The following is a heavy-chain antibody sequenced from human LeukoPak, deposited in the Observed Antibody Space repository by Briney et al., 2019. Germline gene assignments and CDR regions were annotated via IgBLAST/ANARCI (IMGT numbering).Heavy chain of an antibody. J-gene: IGHJ4*02. D-gene: IGHD3-16*01. CDR2: ISSNGGST. CDR1: GFTFSSYA. Sequence: GGSLRLSCAASGFTFSSYAMHWVRQAPGKGLEYVSAISSNGGSTYYANSVKGRFTISRDNSKNTLYLQMGSLRAEDMAVYYCARDGGVPTHFDNWGQGTLVTVSS. V-gene: IGHV3-64*01. CDR3: ARDGGVPTHFDN.